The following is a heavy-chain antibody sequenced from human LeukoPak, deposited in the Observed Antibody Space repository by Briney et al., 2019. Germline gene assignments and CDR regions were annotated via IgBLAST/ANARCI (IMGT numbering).Heavy chain of an antibody. D-gene: IGHD3-10*02. V-gene: IGHV3-48*04. CDR2: ISSSGSTI. CDR3: AELGITMIGGV. J-gene: IGHJ6*04. CDR1: GFTFSTHS. Sequence: GGSLRLSCAASGFTFSTHSMNWVRQAPGKGLEWVSYISSSGSTIYYADSVKGRFTISRDNAKNSLYLQMNSLRAEDTAVYYCAELGITMIGGVWGKGTTVTVSS.